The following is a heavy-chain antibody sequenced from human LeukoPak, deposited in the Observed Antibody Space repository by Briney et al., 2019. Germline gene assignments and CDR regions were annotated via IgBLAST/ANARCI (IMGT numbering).Heavy chain of an antibody. Sequence: PGGSLRLSCVGSGFTFSTYATSWVRQPAGKGPQWVAGMSGNGGVKYYADFVKGRFAISRDNSKNTLFLQMNTLRAEDTAIYYCAKDPTAVLASFDLWGQGTLVTVSS. V-gene: IGHV3-23*01. CDR3: AKDPTAVLASFDL. CDR2: MSGNGGVK. D-gene: IGHD2-8*02. CDR1: GFTFSTYA. J-gene: IGHJ3*01.